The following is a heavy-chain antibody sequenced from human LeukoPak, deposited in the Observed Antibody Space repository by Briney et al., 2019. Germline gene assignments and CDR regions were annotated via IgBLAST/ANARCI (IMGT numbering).Heavy chain of an antibody. V-gene: IGHV3-48*01. CDR1: GSTFSSYS. J-gene: IGHJ4*02. Sequence: GGSLRLSCAASGSTFSSYSMNWVRQAPGKGLEWVSYISSSSSTIYYADSVKGRFTISRDNAKNSRYLQMNSLRAEDTAVYYCARDRNLWFGESYGYFDYWGQGTLVTVSS. CDR3: ARDRNLWFGESYGYFDY. D-gene: IGHD3-10*01. CDR2: ISSSSSTI.